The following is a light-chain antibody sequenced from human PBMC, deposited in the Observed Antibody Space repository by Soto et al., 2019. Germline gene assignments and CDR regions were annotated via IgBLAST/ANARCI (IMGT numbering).Light chain of an antibody. Sequence: QSVLTQPASVSGSPGQSITISCTGSSSDLGAFKYVSWYQQHPGKAPQLMIYEVTNRPSGVSLRFSGSKSGNTASLTISGLQAEDEADYYCSSYTGSSTYVXGTGTKVTVL. CDR2: EVT. CDR3: SSYTGSSTYV. J-gene: IGLJ1*01. V-gene: IGLV2-14*01. CDR1: SSDLGAFKY.